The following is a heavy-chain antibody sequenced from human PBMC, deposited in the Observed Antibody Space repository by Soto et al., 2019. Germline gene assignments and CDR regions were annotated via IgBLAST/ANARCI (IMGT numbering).Heavy chain of an antibody. D-gene: IGHD3-22*01. CDR2: IIPIFGTA. CDR3: ARSLDSSGYWNNYFDP. V-gene: IGHV1-69*01. CDR1: GGTFSTYT. J-gene: IGHJ5*02. Sequence: QVQLVQSGAEVKKPGSSVKVSCKASGGTFSTYTITWVRQAPGQGLQWMGGIIPIFGTANYPQKFQGRVTITADESTSTAYMELSSLRSEDTAIYYCARSLDSSGYWNNYFDPCGQGTLVTVSS.